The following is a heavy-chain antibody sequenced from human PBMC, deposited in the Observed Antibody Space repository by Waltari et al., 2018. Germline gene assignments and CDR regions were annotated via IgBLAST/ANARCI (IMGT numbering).Heavy chain of an antibody. CDR2: ISSSSSYI. CDR1: GFTFSSYS. V-gene: IGHV3-21*01. Sequence: EVQLVESGGGLVKPGGSLRLSCAASGFTFSSYSMNWVRQAPGKGLEWVSSISSSSSYIYYADSLKGRFTISRDNAKNSLYLQMNSLRAEDTAVYYCARVVTGDQVRYYYYGMDVWGQGTTVIVSS. D-gene: IGHD7-27*01. CDR3: ARVVTGDQVRYYYYGMDV. J-gene: IGHJ6*02.